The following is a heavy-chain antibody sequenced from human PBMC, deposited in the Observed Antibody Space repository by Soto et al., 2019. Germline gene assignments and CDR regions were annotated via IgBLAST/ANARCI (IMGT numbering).Heavy chain of an antibody. Sequence: SQTLSLTCAISGDSVSSNSAAWNWIRQSPSRGLEWLGRTYYRSKWYNDYAVSVKSRITINPDTSKNQFSLQLNSVTPEDTAVYYCARALKDRDTAMVESFDYWGQGTLVTGSS. D-gene: IGHD5-18*01. CDR3: ARALKDRDTAMVESFDY. J-gene: IGHJ4*02. CDR1: GDSVSSNSAA. CDR2: TYYRSKWYN. V-gene: IGHV6-1*01.